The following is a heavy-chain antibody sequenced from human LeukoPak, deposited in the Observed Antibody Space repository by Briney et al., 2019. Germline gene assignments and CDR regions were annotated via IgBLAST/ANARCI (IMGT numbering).Heavy chain of an antibody. CDR1: GGSISSYY. J-gene: IGHJ4*02. V-gene: IGHV4-59*01. CDR3: ARSRDILTGYPGDY. D-gene: IGHD3-9*01. Sequence: PSETLSLTCTVSGGSISSYYWSWIRQPPGKGLEWIGYIYYSGSTNYNPSLKSRVTISVDTSKNQFSLKLSSVTAADAAVYYYARSRDILTGYPGDYWGQGTLVTVSS. CDR2: IYYSGST.